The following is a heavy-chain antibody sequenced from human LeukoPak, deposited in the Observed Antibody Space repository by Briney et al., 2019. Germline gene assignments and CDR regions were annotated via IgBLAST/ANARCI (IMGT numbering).Heavy chain of an antibody. CDR2: INTNTGNP. CDR1: GYGFTSYA. Sequence: ASVKVSCKASGYGFTSYAMNWVRQAPGQGLEWMGWINTNTGNPTYAQGFTGRFVFSLDTSVSTTYLQISSLKAEDTAVYFCARAIQSLGGLSLPDYWGQGTLLTVSS. V-gene: IGHV7-4-1*02. CDR3: ARAIQSLGGLSLPDY. J-gene: IGHJ4*02. D-gene: IGHD3-16*02.